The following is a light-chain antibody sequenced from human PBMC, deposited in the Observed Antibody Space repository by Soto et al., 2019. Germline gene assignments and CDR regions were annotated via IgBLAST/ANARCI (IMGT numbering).Light chain of an antibody. J-gene: IGKJ4*01. CDR2: DAS. Sequence: DIQMTQSPSTLSASGGDRVTITCRASQSISSWLAWYQQKPGKAPKLLIYDASSLESGVPSMFSGSGSGTEFPLTISSLQPDDFATYYCQQYNSYPLTFGGGTKVEIK. V-gene: IGKV1-5*01. CDR1: QSISSW. CDR3: QQYNSYPLT.